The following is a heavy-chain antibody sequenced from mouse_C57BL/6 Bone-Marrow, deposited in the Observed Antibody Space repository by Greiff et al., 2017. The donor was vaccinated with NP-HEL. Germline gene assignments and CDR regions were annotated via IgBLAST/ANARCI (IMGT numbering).Heavy chain of an antibody. Sequence: EVQLQESGGGLVKPGGSLKLSCAASGFTFSSYAMSWVRQTPEKRLEWVATISDGGSYTYYPDNVKGRFTISRDNAKNNLYLQMSHLKSEDTAMYYCARNTWGYYFDYWGQGTTLTVSS. V-gene: IGHV5-4*01. CDR3: ARNTWGYYFDY. CDR1: GFTFSSYA. D-gene: IGHD3-1*01. CDR2: ISDGGSYT. J-gene: IGHJ2*01.